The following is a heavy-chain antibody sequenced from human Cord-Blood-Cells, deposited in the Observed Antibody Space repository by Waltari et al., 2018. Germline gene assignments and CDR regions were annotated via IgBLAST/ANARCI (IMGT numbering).Heavy chain of an antibody. CDR3: TTRDLRMTIIDY. V-gene: IGHV3-15*01. CDR2: IKSKTDGGTT. D-gene: IGHD4-17*01. J-gene: IGHJ4*02. CDR1: GFTFSNAW. Sequence: EVQLVESGGGLVKPGGSLRLSCAASGFTFSNAWMSWVRQAPGKGLEWVGRIKSKTDGGTTDYAAPVKGRFTISRDDSKNTLYLQMNSLKTEDTAVYYCTTRDLRMTIIDYWGQGTLVTVSS.